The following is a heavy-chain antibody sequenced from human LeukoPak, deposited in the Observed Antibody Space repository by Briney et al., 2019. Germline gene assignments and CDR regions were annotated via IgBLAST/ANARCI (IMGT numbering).Heavy chain of an antibody. CDR1: GSSFTSNY. V-gene: IGHV1-46*01. CDR3: ASLPYCTSTACPPGDYYYGLDV. D-gene: IGHD2-2*01. J-gene: IGHJ6*02. CDR2: IYPRDGST. Sequence: ASVKVSCKASGSSFTSNYIHWVRQAPGQGLEWMGMIYPRDGSTSYAQKFQGRVTITADESTSTAYMELSSLRSEDTAVYYCASLPYCTSTACPPGDYYYGLDVWGQGTPVTVSS.